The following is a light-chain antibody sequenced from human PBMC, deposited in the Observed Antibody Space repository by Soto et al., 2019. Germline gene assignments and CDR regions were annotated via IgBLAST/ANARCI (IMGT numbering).Light chain of an antibody. CDR1: SGDVGAYNY. V-gene: IGLV2-14*03. CDR3: SAYSNRTTVV. J-gene: IGLJ2*01. CDR2: EVS. Sequence: QSALTQPASVSGSPGQSITISCTGTSGDVGAYNYVSWYQQHPGKAPKLMIFEVSNRPSGVSNRFSGSNSGNTSSLTISGLQSDDEGDYYCSAYSNRTTVVFGGGTQLTVL.